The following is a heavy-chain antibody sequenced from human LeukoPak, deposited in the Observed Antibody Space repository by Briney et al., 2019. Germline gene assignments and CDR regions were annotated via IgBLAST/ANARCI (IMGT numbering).Heavy chain of an antibody. CDR3: ARIPYYYDSSGYYGFYYYGMDV. V-gene: IGHV4-59*08. CDR1: GGSISSYY. CDR2: IYYSGST. D-gene: IGHD3-22*01. J-gene: IGHJ6*02. Sequence: SETLSLTCTVSGGSISSYYWSWIRQPPGKGLEWTGYIYYSGSTNYNPSLKSRATISVDTSKNQFSLKLSSVTAADTAVYYCARIPYYYDSSGYYGFYYYGMDVWGQGTTITVSS.